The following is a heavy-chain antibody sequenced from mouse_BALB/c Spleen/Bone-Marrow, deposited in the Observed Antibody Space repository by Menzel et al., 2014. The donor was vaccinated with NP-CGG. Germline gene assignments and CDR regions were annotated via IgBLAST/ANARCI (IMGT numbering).Heavy chain of an antibody. CDR3: ARVTSSAVGAMDY. V-gene: IGHV2-9*02. J-gene: IGHJ4*01. CDR1: GFSLTNYG. Sequence: QVQLKESGPGLVAPSQGLSITCTVSGFSLTNYGVHWVRQPPGKGLEWLGVIWAGGSTNYNSALMSRLSISKDNSKSQVFLKMISLQTDDTAMYYCARVTSSAVGAMDYWGQGTSVTVSS. D-gene: IGHD3-2*02. CDR2: IWAGGST.